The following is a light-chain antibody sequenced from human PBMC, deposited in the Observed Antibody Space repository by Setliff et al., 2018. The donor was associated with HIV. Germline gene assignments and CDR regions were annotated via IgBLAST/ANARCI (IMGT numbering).Light chain of an antibody. V-gene: IGLV2-11*01. CDR2: DVS. CDR3: CSYTGSYTLGV. J-gene: IGLJ1*01. Sequence: QSVLAQPASVSGSPGQSITISCTGTSSDVGGYNYVSWYQQHPGKAPKLMIYDVSKWPSGVPDRFSGSKSGNTASLTISGLQAEDEADYYCCSYTGSYTLGVFGTGTKVIVL. CDR1: SSDVGGYNY.